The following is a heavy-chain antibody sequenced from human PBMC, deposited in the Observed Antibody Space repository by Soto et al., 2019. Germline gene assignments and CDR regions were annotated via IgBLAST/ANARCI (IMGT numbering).Heavy chain of an antibody. CDR3: AKNHGYSASPPYYYMDV. Sequence: GGSLRLSCAASGFTFSSYAMSWVRQAPGKGLEWVSAISGSGGSTYYADSVKGRFSISRYNSKNTLYLQMNSLSAEDTAVYYCAKNHGYSASPPYYYMDVWGKGTTVTVS. CDR2: ISGSGGST. D-gene: IGHD2-21*01. CDR1: GFTFSSYA. J-gene: IGHJ6*03. V-gene: IGHV3-23*01.